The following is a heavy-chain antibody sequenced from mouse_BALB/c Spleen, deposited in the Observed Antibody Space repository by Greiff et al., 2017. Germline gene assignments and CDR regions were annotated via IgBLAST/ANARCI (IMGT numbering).Heavy chain of an antibody. J-gene: IGHJ2*01. D-gene: IGHD1-1*01. CDR1: GYAFSSSW. V-gene: IGHV1-82*01. CDR3: ANDGYYGY. CDR2: IYPGDGDT. Sequence: QVQLQQSGPELVKPGASVKISCTASGYAFSSSWMNWVRQRPGQGLEWIGRIYPGDGDTNYNGKFKGRATLTADNSSSTAYMQISSLTSVDSAVYCCANDGYYGYWGQGTTLTVSA.